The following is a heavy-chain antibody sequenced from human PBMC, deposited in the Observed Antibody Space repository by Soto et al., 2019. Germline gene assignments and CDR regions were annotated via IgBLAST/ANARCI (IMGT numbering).Heavy chain of an antibody. Sequence: SGPTLVNPTQTLTLTCTFSGFSLSTSGVGVGWIRQPPGKALEWPALIYWDDDKRYSPSLKGRLTITKDTSKDQVVLTMTNMDPVDTATYYCAHSPHSSGWFDYWGQGTLVTVSS. J-gene: IGHJ4*02. CDR2: IYWDDDK. CDR3: AHSPHSSGWFDY. CDR1: GFSLSTSGVG. V-gene: IGHV2-5*02. D-gene: IGHD6-19*01.